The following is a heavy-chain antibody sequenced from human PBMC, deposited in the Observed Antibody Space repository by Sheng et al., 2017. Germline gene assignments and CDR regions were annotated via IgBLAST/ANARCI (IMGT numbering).Heavy chain of an antibody. V-gene: IGHV3-21*01. D-gene: IGHD5-12*01. J-gene: IGHJ6*02. CDR3: AREMATSRGFYYYGMDV. CDR2: ISSSSSYI. Sequence: EVQLVESGGGLVKPWGVPSRLSCAASGFTFSSYSMNWVRQAPGKGLEWVSSISSSSSYIYYADSVKGRFTISRDNAKNSLYLQMNSLRAEDTAVYYCAREMATSRGFYYYGMDVWGQGTTVTVSS. CDR1: GFTFSSYS.